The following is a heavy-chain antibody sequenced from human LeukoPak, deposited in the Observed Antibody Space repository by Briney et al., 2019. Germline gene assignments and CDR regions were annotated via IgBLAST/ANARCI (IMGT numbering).Heavy chain of an antibody. CDR3: ATAITMIASDAFDI. CDR1: GCTFTGYY. D-gene: IGHD3-22*01. Sequence: ASVKVSCKASGCTFTGYYMHWVRQAPGQGLEWMGWINPNSGGTNYAQKFQGRVTMTRDTSISTAYMELSSLRSEDTAVYYCATAITMIASDAFDIWGQGTMVTVSS. J-gene: IGHJ3*02. CDR2: INPNSGGT. V-gene: IGHV1-2*02.